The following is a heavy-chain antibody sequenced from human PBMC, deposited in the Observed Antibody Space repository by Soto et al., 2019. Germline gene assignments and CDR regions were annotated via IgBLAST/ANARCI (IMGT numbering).Heavy chain of an antibody. CDR3: ARDLRQSNWNDPGADV. J-gene: IGHJ6*02. Sequence: QVQLVQSGAEVKKPGASVKVSCKASGYTFTSYAMHWVRQAPGQRLEWMGWINAGNGNTKYSQKFQGRVTITRDTSASTAYMELSSLRSEDTAVYYCARDLRQSNWNDPGADVWGQGTTVTVSS. CDR2: INAGNGNT. V-gene: IGHV1-3*01. D-gene: IGHD1-20*01. CDR1: GYTFTSYA.